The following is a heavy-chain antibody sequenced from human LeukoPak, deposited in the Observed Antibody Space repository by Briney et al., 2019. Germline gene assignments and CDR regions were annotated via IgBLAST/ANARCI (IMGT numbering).Heavy chain of an antibody. V-gene: IGHV4-4*09. J-gene: IGHJ5*02. CDR1: GGSISSYY. CDR3: ARGRTAAAGTRNNWFDP. CDR2: IYTSGST. D-gene: IGHD6-13*01. Sequence: SETLSLTCTVSGGSISSYYWSWIRQPPGKGLEWIGYIYTSGSTNYNPSLKSRVTISVDTSKNQFSLKLSSVTAADTAVYYCARGRTAAAGTRNNWFDPWGQGTLVTVSS.